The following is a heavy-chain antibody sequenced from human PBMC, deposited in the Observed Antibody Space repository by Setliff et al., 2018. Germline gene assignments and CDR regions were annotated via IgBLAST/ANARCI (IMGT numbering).Heavy chain of an antibody. CDR3: AKGGFVGISHHRAFDI. Sequence: GGSMRLSCAASGFTVSSNYMSWVRQAPGKGLEWVSVIYSGGSTYYADSVKGRFTISRDNSKNTLYLQVNSLRAEDTAVYYCAKGGFVGISHHRAFDIWGRGTMVTVSS. D-gene: IGHD2-21*01. CDR1: GFTVSSNY. CDR2: IYSGGST. J-gene: IGHJ3*02. V-gene: IGHV3-53*01.